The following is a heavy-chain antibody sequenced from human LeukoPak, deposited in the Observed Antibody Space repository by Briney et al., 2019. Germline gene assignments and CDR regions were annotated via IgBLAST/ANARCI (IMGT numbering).Heavy chain of an antibody. CDR1: GGSISSSSYY. D-gene: IGHD5-18*01. V-gene: IGHV4-39*01. J-gene: IGHJ4*02. CDR3: ARHGYSYGQTSFDY. CDR2: IYYSGST. Sequence: SETLSLTCTVSGGSISSSSYYWGWIRQPPGKGLEWIGSIYYSGSTYYNPSLKSRVTISVDTSKNQFSLKLSSVTAADTAVYYCARHGYSYGQTSFDYWGQGTLVTVSS.